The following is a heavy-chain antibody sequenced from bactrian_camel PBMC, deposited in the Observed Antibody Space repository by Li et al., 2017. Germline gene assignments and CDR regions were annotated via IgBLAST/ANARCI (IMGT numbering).Heavy chain of an antibody. D-gene: IGHD2*01. CDR1: ALPDSDDC. J-gene: IGHJ4*01. Sequence: QLVESGGGSVQAGGSLRLSCAASALPDSDDCMGWFRQSPGKEREGVAAIDSDDFTTYTDSVKGRFTISQEVDKNTMYLLMNSLKPEDTAMYYCAAKPRCNFGAISTQGYWRYIPYWGQGTQVTVSS. CDR2: IDSDDFT. CDR3: AAKPRCNFGAISTQGYWRYIPY. V-gene: IGHV3S42*01.